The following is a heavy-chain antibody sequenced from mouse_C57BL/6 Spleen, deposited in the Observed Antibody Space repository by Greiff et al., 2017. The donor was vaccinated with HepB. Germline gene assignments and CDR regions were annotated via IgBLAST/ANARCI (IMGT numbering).Heavy chain of an antibody. CDR3: AREPASLYAMDY. J-gene: IGHJ4*01. Sequence: EVQLQESGPELVKPGASVKIPCKASGYTFTDYNMDWVKQSHGKSLEWIGDINPNNGGTIYNQKFKGKATLTVDKSSSTAYMELRSLTSEDTAVYYCAREPASLYAMDYWGQGTSVTVSS. V-gene: IGHV1-18*01. CDR1: GYTFTDYN. CDR2: INPNNGGT. D-gene: IGHD6-1*01.